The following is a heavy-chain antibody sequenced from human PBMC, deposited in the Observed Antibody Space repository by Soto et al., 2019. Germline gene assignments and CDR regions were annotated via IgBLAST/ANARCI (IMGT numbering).Heavy chain of an antibody. CDR1: GYTFTSYG. CDR2: ISAYNGNT. CDR3: ARDRIPNVGASPCAFDI. D-gene: IGHD1-26*01. Sequence: ASVKVSCKASGYTFTSYGISWVRQAPGQGLEWMGWISAYNGNTNYAQKLQGRVTMTTDTSTSTAYMELRSLRSDDTAVYYCARDRIPNVGASPCAFDIWGQGTMVT. J-gene: IGHJ3*02. V-gene: IGHV1-18*01.